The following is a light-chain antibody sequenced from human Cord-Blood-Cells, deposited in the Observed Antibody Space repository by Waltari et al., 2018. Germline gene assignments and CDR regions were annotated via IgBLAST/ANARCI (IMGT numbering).Light chain of an antibody. J-gene: IGKJ3*01. CDR3: QQYYSYPPFT. V-gene: IGKV1-8*01. CDR2: AAS. Sequence: ALRMPQSPSSFSAHTGDRVTITCRASQGISSYLAWYQQKHGKAPKLLIYAASTLQSGVPSRCSGSGSGTDFTLTISCLQSEDFATYYCQQYYSYPPFTFGPGTKVDIK. CDR1: QGISSY.